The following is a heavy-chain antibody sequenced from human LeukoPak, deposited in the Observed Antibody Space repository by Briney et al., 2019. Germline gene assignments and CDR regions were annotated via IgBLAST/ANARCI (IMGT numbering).Heavy chain of an antibody. J-gene: IGHJ4*02. CDR3: ARDDYDILTGYYPL. CDR1: GFTVSSNY. Sequence: GGSLRLSCAASGFTVSSNYMSWVRQAPGKGLEWVSVIYSGGSTYYADSVKGRFTISRDNSKNTLYLQMNSLRAEGTAVYYCARDDYDILTGYYPLWGQGTLVTVSS. CDR2: IYSGGST. D-gene: IGHD3-9*01. V-gene: IGHV3-66*01.